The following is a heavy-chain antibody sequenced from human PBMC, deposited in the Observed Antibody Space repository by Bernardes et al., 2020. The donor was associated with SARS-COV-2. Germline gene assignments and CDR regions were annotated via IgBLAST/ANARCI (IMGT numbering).Heavy chain of an antibody. V-gene: IGHV3-66*01. CDR1: GFTVSDNY. CDR2: IYRDGST. J-gene: IGHJ4*02. Sequence: GSLKLSCAASGFTVSDNYMTWVRQAPGTGLEWVSVIYRDGSTYYADSVKGRFTISRDNSKNTLSLQMNSLRGEDTAVYYCARGAGATLSYWGQGTLVTVSS. CDR3: ARGAGATLSY. D-gene: IGHD1-26*01.